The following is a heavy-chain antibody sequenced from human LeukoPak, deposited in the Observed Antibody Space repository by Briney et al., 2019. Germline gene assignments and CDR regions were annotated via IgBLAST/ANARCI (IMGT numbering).Heavy chain of an antibody. CDR3: ARLGWYYDILTGYSYYYYGMDV. CDR1: GFTFSSYE. V-gene: IGHV3-48*03. D-gene: IGHD3-9*01. J-gene: IGHJ6*04. Sequence: GGSLRLSCAASGFTFSSYEMNWVRQAPGKRLEWVSYISSSGSTIYYADSVKGRFTISRDNAKNSLYLQMNSLRAEDTAVYYCARLGWYYDILTGYSYYYYGMDVWGKGTTVTVSS. CDR2: ISSSGSTI.